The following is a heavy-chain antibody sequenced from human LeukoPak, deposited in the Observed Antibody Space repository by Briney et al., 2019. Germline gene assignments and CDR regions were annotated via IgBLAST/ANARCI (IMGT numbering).Heavy chain of an antibody. D-gene: IGHD3-10*01. J-gene: IGHJ4*02. CDR2: IYYSGST. CDR1: GGSISSYY. V-gene: IGHV4-59*12. Sequence: SETLSLTCTVSGGSISSYYWSWIRQPPGKGLEWIGYIYYSGSTNYNPSLKSRVTISVDTSKNQFSLKLSSVTAADTAVYYCARDRPVRGVIADYWGQGTLVTVSS. CDR3: ARDRPVRGVIADY.